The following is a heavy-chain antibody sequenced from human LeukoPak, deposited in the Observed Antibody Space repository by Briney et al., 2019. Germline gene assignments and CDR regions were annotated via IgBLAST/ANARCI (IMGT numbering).Heavy chain of an antibody. J-gene: IGHJ4*02. D-gene: IGHD3-10*01. CDR3: ARDPPGSGSYLDY. V-gene: IGHV4-59*01. CDR1: GGSISGYY. Sequence: KPSETLSLTCTVSGGSISGYYWSWIRRPPGKKLECIGYIYYNSGSTNYNPSLKSRVTISVDTSKNQFSLKLSSVTAADTAMYYCARDPPGSGSYLDYWGQGTLVTVSS. CDR2: IYYNSGST.